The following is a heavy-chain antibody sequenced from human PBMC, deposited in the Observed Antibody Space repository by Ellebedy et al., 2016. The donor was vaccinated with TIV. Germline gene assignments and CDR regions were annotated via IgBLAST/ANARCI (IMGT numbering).Heavy chain of an antibody. CDR2: IWYDGSNK. V-gene: IGHV3-33*01. CDR1: GFTFSSYG. Sequence: GGSLRLSXAASGFTFSSYGMHWVRQAPGKGLEWVAVIWYDGSNKYYADSVKGRFTISRDNSKNTLYLQMNSLRAEDTAVYYCASTDCSSTSCLVDYWGQGTLVTVSS. CDR3: ASTDCSSTSCLVDY. J-gene: IGHJ4*02. D-gene: IGHD2-2*01.